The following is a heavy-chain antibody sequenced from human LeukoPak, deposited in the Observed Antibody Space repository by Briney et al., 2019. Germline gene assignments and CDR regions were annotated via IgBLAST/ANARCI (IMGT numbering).Heavy chain of an antibody. CDR3: ARDGNYYDRRAPPEDY. Sequence: GGSLRLSCAASGFTFSSYSMNWVRQAPGKGLEWVSSISSSSSYIYYADSVKGRFTISRDNAKNSLYLQMNSLRAEDTAVYYCARDGNYYDRRAPPEDYWGQGTLVTVSS. J-gene: IGHJ4*02. CDR1: GFTFSSYS. V-gene: IGHV3-21*01. CDR2: ISSSSSYI. D-gene: IGHD3-22*01.